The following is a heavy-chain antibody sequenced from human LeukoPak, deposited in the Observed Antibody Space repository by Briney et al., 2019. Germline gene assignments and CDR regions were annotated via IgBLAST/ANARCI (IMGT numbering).Heavy chain of an antibody. J-gene: IGHJ6*03. CDR2: INHSGST. Sequence: GSLRLSCTASGFTFGDYAMSWVRQAPGKGLEWIGEINHSGSTNYNPSLKSRVTISVDTSKNQFSLKLTSVTAADTAVYYCARAGSLRAYYYYYMDVWGKGTTVTISS. CDR3: ARAGSLRAYYYYYMDV. CDR1: GFTFGDYA. V-gene: IGHV4-34*01. D-gene: IGHD1-26*01.